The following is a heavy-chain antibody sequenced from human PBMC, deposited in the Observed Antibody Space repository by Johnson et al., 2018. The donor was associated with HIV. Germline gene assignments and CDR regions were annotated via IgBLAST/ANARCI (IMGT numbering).Heavy chain of an antibody. CDR3: ANQISRFDAFDI. J-gene: IGHJ3*02. CDR1: RFTFSSYG. Sequence: QVQLVESGGGVVQPGGSLRLSCTASRFTFSSYGMHWVRQAPGKGLEWMAILSYDGNNEYYADSVKGRFTISRDNSKNTLYLQINSLRAEDTAVYYCANQISRFDAFDIWGQWTMVTVSS. D-gene: IGHD2/OR15-2a*01. CDR2: LSYDGNNE. V-gene: IGHV3-30*19.